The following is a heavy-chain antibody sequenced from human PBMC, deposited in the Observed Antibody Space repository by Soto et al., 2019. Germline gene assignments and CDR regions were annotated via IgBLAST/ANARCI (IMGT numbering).Heavy chain of an antibody. D-gene: IGHD3-22*01. CDR3: ARVQSYYYDSSGYYFVCPDY. J-gene: IGHJ4*02. CDR2: ISAYNGNT. CDR1: GYTFTSYG. Sequence: QVQLVQSGAEVKKPGASVKVSCKASGYTFTSYGISWVRQAPGQGLECMGWISAYNGNTNYAQKLQGRVTLTPNTSTSTAYMELRSLRSDDTAVYYCARVQSYYYDSSGYYFVCPDYWGQGTLVTVSS. V-gene: IGHV1-18*04.